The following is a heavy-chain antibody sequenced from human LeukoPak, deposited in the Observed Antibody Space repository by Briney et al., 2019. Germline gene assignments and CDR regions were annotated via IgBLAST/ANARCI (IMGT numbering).Heavy chain of an antibody. D-gene: IGHD6-25*01. J-gene: IGHJ4*02. CDR2: ISAYNGDT. CDR3: ARDHSSSGQLFDF. V-gene: IGHV1-18*01. Sequence: ASVKVSCKAAGYIFTTYGISWVRQAPGQGLEWMGWISAYNGDTYYAQKLQGRLTMTTDTSTNTAYMGLRSLRSDDTAVYYCARDHSSSGQLFDFWGQGTPVTVSS. CDR1: GYIFTTYG.